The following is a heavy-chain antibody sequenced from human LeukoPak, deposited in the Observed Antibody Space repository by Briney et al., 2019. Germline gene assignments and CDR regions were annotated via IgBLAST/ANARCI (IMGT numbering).Heavy chain of an antibody. CDR2: IHTSGTT. Sequence: PSETLSLTCTVSGGSSDYFCTWIRQSAGAGLECIGRIHTSGTTYYNPSSRSRVSMSVDTSTNQFSLSLSSVTAADTAVYYCARDPAGHGRYFDYWGQGAWSPSPQ. CDR1: GGSSDYF. J-gene: IGHJ4*02. CDR3: ARDPAGHGRYFDY. D-gene: IGHD1-14*01. V-gene: IGHV4-4*07.